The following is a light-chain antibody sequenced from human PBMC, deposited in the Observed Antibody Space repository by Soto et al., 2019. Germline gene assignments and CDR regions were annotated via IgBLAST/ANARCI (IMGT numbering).Light chain of an antibody. CDR3: AACDDSLSGPV. V-gene: IGLV1-47*01. Sequence: QSVLTQPPSASGTPGQRVTITCSGSSSNIGSNYVYWYQQLPGTAPKLLIYRNNQRPSGVPDRFSGSKSGTSAALAISGLRSEDEGDYYCAACDDSLSGPVFGGGTKLTVL. J-gene: IGLJ2*01. CDR2: RNN. CDR1: SSNIGSNY.